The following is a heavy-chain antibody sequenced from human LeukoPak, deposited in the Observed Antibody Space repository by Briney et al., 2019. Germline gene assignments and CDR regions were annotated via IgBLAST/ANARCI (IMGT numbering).Heavy chain of an antibody. D-gene: IGHD5-18*01. CDR1: GFPFSSNW. Sequence: GGSLRLSCAASGFPFSSNWMHWVRQAPGKGLEWVAVIWYDGSNKYYADSVKGRFTISRDNSKNTLYLQMNSLRAEDTAVYYCARSGSYGYDPIFDYWGQGTLVTVSS. V-gene: IGHV3-33*08. CDR3: ARSGSYGYDPIFDY. J-gene: IGHJ4*02. CDR2: IWYDGSNK.